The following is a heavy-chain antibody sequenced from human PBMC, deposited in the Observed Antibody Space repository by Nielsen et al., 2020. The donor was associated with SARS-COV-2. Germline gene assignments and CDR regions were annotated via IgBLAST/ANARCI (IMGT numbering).Heavy chain of an antibody. CDR1: GFTFSSYG. Sequence: GESLKISCAASGFTFSSYGMHWVRQAPGKGLEWVAVISYDGSNKYYADSVKGRFTISRDNSKNTLYLQMNSLRAEDTAVYYCARDRGRWLQPYDYYYYYGMDVWGQGTTVTVSS. V-gene: IGHV3-30*03. CDR2: ISYDGSNK. CDR3: ARDRGRWLQPYDYYYYYGMDV. J-gene: IGHJ6*02. D-gene: IGHD5-24*01.